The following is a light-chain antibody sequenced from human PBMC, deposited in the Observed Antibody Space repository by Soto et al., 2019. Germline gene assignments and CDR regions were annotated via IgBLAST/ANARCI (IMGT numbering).Light chain of an antibody. CDR2: LNSDGSH. Sequence: QRVLTQSPSASASLGASVKLTCTLNSGHNNYAIAWHQQQPEKGPRYLMRLNSDGSHNKGDGIPDRFSGSSSGAERYLIISSLHSEDEADYYCQTWDAGILVFGTGTKVTVL. CDR1: SGHNNYA. V-gene: IGLV4-69*01. CDR3: QTWDAGILV. J-gene: IGLJ1*01.